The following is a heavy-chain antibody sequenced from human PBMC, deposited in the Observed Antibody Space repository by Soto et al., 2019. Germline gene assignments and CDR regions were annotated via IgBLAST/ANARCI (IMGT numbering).Heavy chain of an antibody. CDR3: ARVWFGPFGP. CDR2: INHSGST. J-gene: IGHJ5*02. Sequence: SVPLSLTCAVDGGSFSGDYWSWIRQPPGKGLEWIGEINHSGSTNYNPSLKSRVTISVDTSKNQFSLKLSSVTAADTAVYYCARVWFGPFGPWGQGTLVTVSS. V-gene: IGHV4-34*01. CDR1: GGSFSGDY. D-gene: IGHD3-10*01.